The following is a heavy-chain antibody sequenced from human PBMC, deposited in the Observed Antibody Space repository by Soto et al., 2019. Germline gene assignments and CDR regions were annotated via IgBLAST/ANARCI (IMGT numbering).Heavy chain of an antibody. Sequence: PETLSLTCGVYGGSFIGYYWTWIRQPPGKGLEWIGELDHTGSTNYNPSLKSRVTISVDRSKNQFSLKLSSVTAADTAVYYCARGDGKWLQYWAFDIWGQGTMVTVSS. CDR3: ARGDGKWLQYWAFDI. D-gene: IGHD5-12*01. CDR2: LDHTGST. CDR1: GGSFIGYY. J-gene: IGHJ3*02. V-gene: IGHV4-34*01.